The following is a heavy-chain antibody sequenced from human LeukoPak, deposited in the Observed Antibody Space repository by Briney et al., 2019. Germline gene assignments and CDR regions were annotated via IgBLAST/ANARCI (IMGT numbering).Heavy chain of an antibody. D-gene: IGHD1-26*01. CDR3: AKDGGWDQEYFDY. V-gene: IGHV3-23*01. Sequence: PGGSLRLSCAASGFTFSSYAMIWVRQAPGKGLEWVSVINGTDGSTYYADTVKGRFTISTDNSKNTLYLQKNSLRAEDTRLYYTAKDGGWDQEYFDYWGQGIRVTVFS. CDR1: GFTFSSYA. J-gene: IGHJ4*02. CDR2: INGTDGST.